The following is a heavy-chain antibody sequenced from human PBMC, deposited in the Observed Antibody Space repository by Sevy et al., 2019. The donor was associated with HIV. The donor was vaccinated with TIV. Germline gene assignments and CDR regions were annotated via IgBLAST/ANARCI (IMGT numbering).Heavy chain of an antibody. CDR3: ARTPRGYSGYDLPDY. CDR1: GYSFTSYW. CDR2: IYPGDSDT. V-gene: IGHV5-51*01. D-gene: IGHD5-12*01. J-gene: IGHJ4*02. Sequence: GESLKISCKGSGYSFTSYWIGWVRQMPGKGLEWMGIIYPGDSDTGYSPSFQGQVTISADKSISTAYLQWSSLKASDTAMYYCARTPRGYSGYDLPDYWGQGTLVTVSS.